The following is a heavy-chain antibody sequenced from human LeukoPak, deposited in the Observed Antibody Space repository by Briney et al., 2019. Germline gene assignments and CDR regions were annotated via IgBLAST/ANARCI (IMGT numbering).Heavy chain of an antibody. CDR1: GFTFSSYG. CDR3: AKDLVPRTGAHPGY. J-gene: IGHJ4*02. Sequence: PGGSLRLSCAASGFTFSSYGMHWVRQAPGKGLEWVAFIRYDGSNKYYADSVKGRFTISRDNSKNTLYLQMNSLRAEDTAVYYCAKDLVPRTGAHPGYWGQGTLVTVSS. D-gene: IGHD1-14*01. CDR2: IRYDGSNK. V-gene: IGHV3-30*02.